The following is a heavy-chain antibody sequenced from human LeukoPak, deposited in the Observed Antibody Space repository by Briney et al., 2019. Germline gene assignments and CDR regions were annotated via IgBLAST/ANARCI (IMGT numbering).Heavy chain of an antibody. J-gene: IGHJ5*02. CDR1: GFTFSSYW. D-gene: IGHD3-10*01. CDR2: IKQDGSEK. CDR3: ARELMVRALNWFDP. V-gene: IGHV3-7*01. Sequence: GGSLRLSCAASGFTFSSYWMSWVRQAPGKGLEWVANIKQDGSEKYYVDSVKGRFTISRDNAKNSLYLQMNSLRAEDTAVYYCARELMVRALNWFDPWGQGTLVTVSS.